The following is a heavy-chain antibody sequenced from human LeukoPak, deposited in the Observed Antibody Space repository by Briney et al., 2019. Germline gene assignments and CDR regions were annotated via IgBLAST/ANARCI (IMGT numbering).Heavy chain of an antibody. D-gene: IGHD4-23*01. J-gene: IGHJ4*02. CDR3: ARDSNGGNSGIDY. V-gene: IGHV3-21*01. Sequence: PGGSLRLSCAASRFAFSSYSMNWVRQAPGKGLEWVSSISSSSSYIYYADSVKGRFTISRDNAKNSLYLQMNSLRAEDTAVYYCARDSNGGNSGIDYWGQGTLVTVSS. CDR2: ISSSSSYI. CDR1: RFAFSSYS.